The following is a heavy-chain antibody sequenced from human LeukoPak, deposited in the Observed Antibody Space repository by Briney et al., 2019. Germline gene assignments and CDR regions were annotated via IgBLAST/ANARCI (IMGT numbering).Heavy chain of an antibody. CDR3: ARDVGGDSTGFWYFDL. D-gene: IGHD3-22*01. CDR1: GFGFGSYG. J-gene: IGHJ2*01. CDR2: ISRNGDYI. V-gene: IGHV3-21*01. Sequence: GGSLRLSCAASGFGFGSYGMNWVRQAPGKGLEWVSSISRNGDYIDYAASLKGRFITSRDNANKSLSLEMNSLRVEDTALYFCARDVGGDSTGFWYFDLWGRGTLVTVSS.